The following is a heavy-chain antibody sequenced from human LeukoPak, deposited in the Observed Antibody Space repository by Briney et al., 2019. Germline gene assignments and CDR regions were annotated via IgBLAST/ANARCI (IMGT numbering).Heavy chain of an antibody. D-gene: IGHD3-10*01. CDR2: INHHGNEM. CDR1: GFTFSSYW. CDR3: ARSYRWYHEY. J-gene: IGHJ4*02. Sequence: PGGSLRLSCSDSGFTFSSYWMAWVRQAPGKGLEWVANINHHGNEMYYVDSVKGRFTISRDNAKNSLYLQMNSLRAEDTAVYYCARSYRWYHEYWGQGTLVTVSS. V-gene: IGHV3-7*01.